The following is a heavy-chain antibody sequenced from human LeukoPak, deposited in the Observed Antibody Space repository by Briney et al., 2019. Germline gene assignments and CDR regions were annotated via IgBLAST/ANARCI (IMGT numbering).Heavy chain of an antibody. CDR3: AKEARRRIAAAATTPFDY. D-gene: IGHD6-13*01. CDR1: GFTFSSYA. J-gene: IGHJ4*02. V-gene: IGHV3-23*01. CDR2: ISGSGGST. Sequence: GGSLRLSCAASGFTFSSYAMSWVRQAPGKGLEWVSAISGSGGSTYYADSVKGRLTISRDNSKNTLYLQMNSLRAEDTAVYYCAKEARRRIAAAATTPFDYWGQGTLVTVSS.